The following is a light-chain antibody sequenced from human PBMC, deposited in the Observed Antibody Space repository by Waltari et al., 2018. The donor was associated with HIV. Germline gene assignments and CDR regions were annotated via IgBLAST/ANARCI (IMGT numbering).Light chain of an antibody. CDR1: SSDVGGYKY. CDR2: EAS. Sequence: QSALTQPASVSGSPGQSITISCTGTSSDVGGYKYVPWYLQQPGKAPKLLVSEASNRPSGVSNRFSGSKSGNTASRTISGLQAEYEADYYGSSYTTSSTWVFGGGTKLTVL. J-gene: IGLJ3*02. CDR3: SSYTTSSTWV. V-gene: IGLV2-14*01.